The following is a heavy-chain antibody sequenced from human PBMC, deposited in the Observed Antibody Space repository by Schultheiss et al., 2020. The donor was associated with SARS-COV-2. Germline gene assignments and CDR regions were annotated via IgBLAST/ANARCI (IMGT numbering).Heavy chain of an antibody. D-gene: IGHD3-10*01. CDR3: ATGSGGI. CDR1: GGSFSGYY. V-gene: IGHV4-34*01. J-gene: IGHJ3*02. Sequence: SETLSLTCAVYGGSFSGYYWSWIRKPPGKGLEWIGEINHSGSTNYNPSLKSRVTISVDTSKNQFSLKLSSVTAADTAVYYCATGSGGIWGQGTMVTVSS. CDR2: INHSGST.